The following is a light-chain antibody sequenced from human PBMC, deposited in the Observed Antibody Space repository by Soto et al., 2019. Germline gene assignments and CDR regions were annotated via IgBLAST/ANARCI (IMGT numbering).Light chain of an antibody. CDR3: QQSYSTPPWT. CDR2: AAS. J-gene: IGKJ1*01. V-gene: IGKV1-39*01. CDR1: QSISNY. Sequence: DIQMTQSPSSLSASVGDRVTITCRASQSISNYLNWYQQKPGKAPKLLIYAASSLQSGVPSRFSGSGSWTDFTLTISSLQPEDFATYYCQQSYSTPPWTFGQGTKVDIK.